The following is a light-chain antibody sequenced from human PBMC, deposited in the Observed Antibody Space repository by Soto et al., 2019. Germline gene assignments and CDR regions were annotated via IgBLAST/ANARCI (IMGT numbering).Light chain of an antibody. CDR2: GAS. V-gene: IGKV3-20*01. Sequence: EIVLTQSPGTLSLSPGETATLSCRASQSISSTCLAWYQLKPGQAPRLLIYGASSRATDAPDRFSGSGSGTDFTLTISRLEPEDFAVYYCQQYGSSPPFTFGQGTKLEIK. CDR3: QQYGSSPPFT. J-gene: IGKJ2*01. CDR1: QSISSTC.